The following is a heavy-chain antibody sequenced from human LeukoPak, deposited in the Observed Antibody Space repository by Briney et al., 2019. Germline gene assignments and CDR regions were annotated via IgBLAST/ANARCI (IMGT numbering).Heavy chain of an antibody. V-gene: IGHV4-39*02. CDR3: AGDTWKDWFDP. CDR1: GVSISRTGDY. Sequence: SETLSLTCTVSGVSISRTGDYWGWIRQPPGKGLECIGTIYYNWSTYYNTALKSRVNISVDTSKNLFSLKLTAVTAADTAVYYCAGDTWKDWFDPWGQGTLVTVSS. J-gene: IGHJ5*02. CDR2: IYYNWST. D-gene: IGHD1-1*01.